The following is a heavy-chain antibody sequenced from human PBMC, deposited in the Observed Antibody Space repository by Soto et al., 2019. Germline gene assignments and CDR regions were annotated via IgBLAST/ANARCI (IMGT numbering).Heavy chain of an antibody. D-gene: IGHD3-3*01. CDR3: ATAQVDFWSGYYYYYMDV. Sequence: ASVKVSCKVSGYTLTELSMHWVRQAPGKGLEWMGGFDPEDGETIYAQKFQGRVTMTEDTSTDTAYMELSSLRSEDTAVYYCATAQVDFWSGYYYYYMDVWGKGTTVTVSS. CDR2: FDPEDGET. CDR1: GYTLTELS. J-gene: IGHJ6*03. V-gene: IGHV1-24*01.